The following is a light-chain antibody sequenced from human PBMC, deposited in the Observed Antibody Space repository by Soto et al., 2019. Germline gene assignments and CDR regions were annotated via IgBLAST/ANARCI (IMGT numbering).Light chain of an antibody. CDR2: SND. V-gene: IGLV1-44*01. CDR3: SSYTSSSTRV. CDR1: SSNIGANP. Sequence: QSVLTQPPSASGTPGQRVTISCSGRSSNIGANPVNWYQQLPGMAPTVLIYSNDQRPSGVPDRFSGSKSGTSASLAISGLQSEDEADYYCSSYTSSSTRVFGTGTKVTVL. J-gene: IGLJ1*01.